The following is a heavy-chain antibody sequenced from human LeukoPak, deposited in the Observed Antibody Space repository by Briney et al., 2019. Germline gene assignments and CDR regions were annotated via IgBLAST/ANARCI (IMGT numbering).Heavy chain of an antibody. Sequence: GGSLRLSCAASGFTFSSYAMSWVRQAPGKGLEWVSAISGSGGSTYYADSVKGRFAISRDNSKNTLYLQMNSLRAEDTAVYYCAKGRSSSWYFLGYWGQGTLVTVSS. D-gene: IGHD6-13*01. J-gene: IGHJ4*02. CDR2: ISGSGGST. CDR1: GFTFSSYA. V-gene: IGHV3-23*01. CDR3: AKGRSSSWYFLGY.